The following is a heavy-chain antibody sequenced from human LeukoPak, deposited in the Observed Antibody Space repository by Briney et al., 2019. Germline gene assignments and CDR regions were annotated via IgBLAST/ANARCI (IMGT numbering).Heavy chain of an antibody. V-gene: IGHV1-2*06. CDR1: GYTFTNNY. J-gene: IGHJ4*02. D-gene: IGHD3-10*01. CDR3: ASGDLWFGELSKFDY. CDR2: SNPNSGGT. Sequence: ASVKVSCKASGYTFTNNYLHWVRQAPGQGLEWMGRSNPNSGGTNYAQKFQGRVTMTRDTSISTAYMELSRLRSDDTAVYYCASGDLWFGELSKFDYWGQGSLVTVSS.